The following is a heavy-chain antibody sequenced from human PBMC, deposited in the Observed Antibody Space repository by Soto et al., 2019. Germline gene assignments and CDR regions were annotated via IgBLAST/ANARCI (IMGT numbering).Heavy chain of an antibody. Sequence: LRLSCAASGFSVTSYAMSWLRQAPGEGLEWVSTITDTGGDTKYSDSVRGRFTMSRDNSKKTLYLQMNNLRVEDSALYYCARGSTDSYPGSRIFDFWGRGTLVTVSS. J-gene: IGHJ4*02. V-gene: IGHV3-23*01. CDR3: ARGSTDSYPGSRIFDF. CDR1: GFSVTSYA. CDR2: ITDTGGDT. D-gene: IGHD3-10*01.